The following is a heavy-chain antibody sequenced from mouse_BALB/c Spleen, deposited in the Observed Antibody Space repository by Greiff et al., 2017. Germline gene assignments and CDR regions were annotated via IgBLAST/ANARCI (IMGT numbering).Heavy chain of an antibody. J-gene: IGHJ4*01. CDR2: ISSGGGST. Sequence: EVKLMESGGGLVKPGGSLKLSCAASGFAFSSYDMSWVRQTPEKRLEWVAYISSGGGSTYYPDTVKGRFTISRDNAKNTLYLQMSSLKSEDTAMYYCARPRYYGSSPFAMDYWDQGTSVTVSS. CDR1: GFAFSSYD. CDR3: ARPRYYGSSPFAMDY. V-gene: IGHV5-12-1*01. D-gene: IGHD1-1*01.